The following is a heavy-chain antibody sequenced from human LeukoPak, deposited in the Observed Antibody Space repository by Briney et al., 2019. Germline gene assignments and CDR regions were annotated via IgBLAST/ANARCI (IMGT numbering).Heavy chain of an antibody. D-gene: IGHD6-13*01. J-gene: IGHJ5*02. Sequence: SETLSLTCAVYGGSFSGYYWSWIRQPPGKGLEWIGEINHSGSTNYNPSLKSRVTISVDTSKNQFSLKLSSVTAADTAVYYCARGSGSSWYGWFDPWGQGILVTVSS. CDR1: GGSFSGYY. V-gene: IGHV4-34*01. CDR3: ARGSGSSWYGWFDP. CDR2: INHSGST.